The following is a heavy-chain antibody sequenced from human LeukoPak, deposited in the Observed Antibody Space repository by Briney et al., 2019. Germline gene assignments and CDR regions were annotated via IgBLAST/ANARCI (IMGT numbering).Heavy chain of an antibody. Sequence: SETLSLTCTVSGGSISSGGHYWTWIRQHPGKGLEWIAYIYHTGTTYYNPSLKSRVNISVDTSKNQLSLKLSSVTAADTAVYYCARSPDDAFDIWGQGTMVTVSS. J-gene: IGHJ3*02. V-gene: IGHV4-31*03. CDR1: GGSISSGGHY. CDR2: IYHTGTT. CDR3: ARSPDDAFDI.